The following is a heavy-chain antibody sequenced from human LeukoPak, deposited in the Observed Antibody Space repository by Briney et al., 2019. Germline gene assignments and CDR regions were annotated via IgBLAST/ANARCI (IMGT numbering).Heavy chain of an antibody. CDR3: ARHVHPSWSRIGSRNYFDY. Sequence: SETLSLTCTVSGGSISSYYWSWIRQHPGKGLEWIGYIYYSGSTNYNPSLKSRVTISVDTSKNQFSLKLSSVTAADTAVYYCARHVHPSWSRIGSRNYFDYWGQGTLVTVSS. CDR1: GGSISSYY. D-gene: IGHD6-13*01. J-gene: IGHJ4*02. CDR2: IYYSGST. V-gene: IGHV4-59*08.